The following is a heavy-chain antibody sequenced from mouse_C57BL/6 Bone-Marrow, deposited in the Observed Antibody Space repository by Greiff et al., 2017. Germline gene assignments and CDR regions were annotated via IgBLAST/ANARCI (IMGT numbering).Heavy chain of an antibody. CDR1: GYTFTSYW. Sequence: VQLHQPGAELVMPGASVKLSCKASGYTFTSYWMHWVKQRPGQGLEWIGEIDPSDSYTNYNQKFKGKSTLTVDKSSSTAYMQLSSLTSEDSAVYYCARNWDCWYFDVWGTGTTVTVSS. CDR3: ARNWDCWYFDV. V-gene: IGHV1-69*01. J-gene: IGHJ1*03. CDR2: IDPSDSYT. D-gene: IGHD4-1*01.